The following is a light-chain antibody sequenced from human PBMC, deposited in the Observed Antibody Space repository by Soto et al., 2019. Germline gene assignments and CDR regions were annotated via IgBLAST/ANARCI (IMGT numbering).Light chain of an antibody. CDR2: LGS. Sequence: DIVMTQSPLSLPVTPGEPASISCRSSQSLLHSNGYNYLDWYVQRPGQSPQLLIYLGSYRASGVPDRISGSGSGTDFTLKISRVEAEDVGVYYCVQVLQTLFTFCPGTKVDIK. CDR1: QSLLHSNGYNY. J-gene: IGKJ3*01. CDR3: VQVLQTLFT. V-gene: IGKV2-28*01.